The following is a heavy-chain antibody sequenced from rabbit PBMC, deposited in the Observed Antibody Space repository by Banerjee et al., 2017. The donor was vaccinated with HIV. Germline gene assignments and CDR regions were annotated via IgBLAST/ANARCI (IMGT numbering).Heavy chain of an antibody. J-gene: IGHJ4*01. D-gene: IGHD6-1*01. CDR3: ARGYAGYTYAPYYFNL. Sequence: QEQLEESGGDLVKPEGSLTLTCTASGFSFSSSYWPCWVRQAPGKGLEWIACIYAGSSGSTYYASWAKGRFTISKTSSTTVTLQMTSLTAADTATYFCARGYAGYTYAPYYFNLWGPGTLVTVS. CDR1: GFSFSSSYW. CDR2: IYAGSSGST. V-gene: IGHV1S45*01.